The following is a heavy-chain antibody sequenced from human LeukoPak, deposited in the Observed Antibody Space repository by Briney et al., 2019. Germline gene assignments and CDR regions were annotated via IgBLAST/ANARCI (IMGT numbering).Heavy chain of an antibody. D-gene: IGHD3-16*01. Sequence: PGGSLRLSCAAAGFNFSTHTMNWVRQAPGKGLEWDSSISKSSTYIYYTDSVKGRFTISRDNAKNSLYLQMNSLRAEDTAVYYCAIDLFDFYTWGSYGSFDIWGQGTMVTVSS. CDR3: AIDLFDFYTWGSYGSFDI. CDR1: GFNFSTHT. V-gene: IGHV3-21*01. J-gene: IGHJ3*02. CDR2: ISKSSTYI.